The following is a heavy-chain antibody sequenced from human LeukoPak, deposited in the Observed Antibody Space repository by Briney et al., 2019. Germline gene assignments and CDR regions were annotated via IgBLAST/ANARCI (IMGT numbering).Heavy chain of an antibody. Sequence: GGSLRLSCAAFGFTFSSYGMHWVRQTPDKGLEWVAFIRHDGSYQQYADSVKGRFTVSRDNSKDMVYLQMNSLRTEDTAVYYCAKNRDSSDYPRDFDFWGQGTLVTVSS. D-gene: IGHD3-22*01. V-gene: IGHV3-30*02. CDR2: IRHDGSYQ. CDR1: GFTFSSYG. J-gene: IGHJ4*02. CDR3: AKNRDSSDYPRDFDF.